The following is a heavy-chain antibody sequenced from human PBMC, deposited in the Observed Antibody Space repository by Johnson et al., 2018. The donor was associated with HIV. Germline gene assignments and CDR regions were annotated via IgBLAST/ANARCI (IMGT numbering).Heavy chain of an antibody. D-gene: IGHD1-1*01. CDR1: GFTFSSYG. V-gene: IGHV3-30*02. CDR3: AKDRTGFDAFDI. J-gene: IGHJ3*02. CDR2: TRYDGSNK. Sequence: QVQLVESGGGVVQPGGSLRLSCAASGFTFSSYGMHWVRQAPGKGLEWVAFTRYDGSNKYYADSVKGRFTISRDNSKNTLNLQMNSLRAEDTAVYYCAKDRTGFDAFDIWGQGTMVTVSS.